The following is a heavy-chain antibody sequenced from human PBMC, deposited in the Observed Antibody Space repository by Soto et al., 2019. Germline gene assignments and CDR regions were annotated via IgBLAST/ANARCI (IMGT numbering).Heavy chain of an antibody. CDR1: GFTFSSDW. Sequence: GGSLRLSCTASGFTFSSDWMHWVRQAPGKGLVWVSRINSDGSNTKYADSVKGRLTISRDNSKNTLYLQMNSLRAEDTAVYYCARDRRYYYDNSGPLDYWGQGTLVTVSS. J-gene: IGHJ4*02. D-gene: IGHD3-22*01. CDR3: ARDRRYYYDNSGPLDY. V-gene: IGHV3-74*03. CDR2: INSDGSNT.